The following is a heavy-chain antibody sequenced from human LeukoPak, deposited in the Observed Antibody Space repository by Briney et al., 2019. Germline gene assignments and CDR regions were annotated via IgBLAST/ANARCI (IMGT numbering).Heavy chain of an antibody. CDR2: INPNTGNP. CDR3: ARAYQRLGGLSFPDQ. CDR1: GYILTTYG. J-gene: IGHJ5*02. D-gene: IGHD3-16*02. Sequence: ASVKVSCKASGYILTTYGISWVRQAPGQGLEWMGWINPNTGNPTYAQGFTGRFVFSLDTSVSTTYLQISSLKAEDTAVYYCARAYQRLGGLSFPDQWGQGTLVSVSS. V-gene: IGHV7-4-1*02.